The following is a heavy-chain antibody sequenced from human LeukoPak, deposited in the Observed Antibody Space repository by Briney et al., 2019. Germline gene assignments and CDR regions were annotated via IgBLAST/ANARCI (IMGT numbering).Heavy chain of an antibody. Sequence: GGSLRLSCAASGFTFSSYSMNWVRQAPGKGLEWVSSISSSSSYIYYADSVKGRFTISRDNAKNSLYLQKNSLRAEEKAVYYCARGGDCSSNSCYQPNYYYYYYGMDVWGQGTTVTVSS. CDR1: GFTFSSYS. J-gene: IGHJ6*02. CDR2: ISSSSSYI. CDR3: ARGGDCSSNSCYQPNYYYYYYGMDV. D-gene: IGHD2-2*01. V-gene: IGHV3-21*01.